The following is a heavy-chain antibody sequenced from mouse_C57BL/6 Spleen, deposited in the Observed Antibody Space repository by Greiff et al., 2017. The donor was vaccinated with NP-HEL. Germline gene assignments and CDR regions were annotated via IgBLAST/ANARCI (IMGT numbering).Heavy chain of an antibody. CDR3: ASGDYGSSPAWFAY. V-gene: IGHV5-17*01. J-gene: IGHJ3*01. CDR2: ISSGSSTI. Sequence: EVQRVESGGGLVKPGGSLKLSCAASGFTFSDYGMHWVRQAPEKGLEWVAYISSGSSTIYYADTVKGRFTSSRDNAKNTLFLQMTSLRSEDTAMYYCASGDYGSSPAWFAYWGQGTLVTVSA. D-gene: IGHD1-1*01. CDR1: GFTFSDYG.